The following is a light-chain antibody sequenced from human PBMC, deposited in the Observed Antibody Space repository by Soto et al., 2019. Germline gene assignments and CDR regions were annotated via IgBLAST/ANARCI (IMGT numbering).Light chain of an antibody. CDR3: SSYTTNRTPV. V-gene: IGLV2-14*01. Sequence: QAVLTQPASLSGSPGQSLPISCTGTSGDVGRYDSVSWYKHRPGKVPELIIFSDRFSGSKSGNTASLTISGLQAEDEADYYCSSYTTNRTPVFGGGTKVTVL. CDR1: SGDVGRYDS. J-gene: IGLJ2*01.